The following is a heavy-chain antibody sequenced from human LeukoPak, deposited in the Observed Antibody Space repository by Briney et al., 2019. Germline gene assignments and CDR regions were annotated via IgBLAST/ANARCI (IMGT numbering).Heavy chain of an antibody. J-gene: IGHJ4*02. Sequence: SETLSLTCTVSGGSISSSYYYWGWIRQPPGKGLEWIGYIYYSGSTNYNPSLKSRVTISVDTSKNQFSLKLSSVTAADTAVYYCARARDGYNFYFDYWGQGTLVTVSS. V-gene: IGHV4-61*05. D-gene: IGHD5-24*01. CDR3: ARARDGYNFYFDY. CDR2: IYYSGST. CDR1: GGSISSSYYY.